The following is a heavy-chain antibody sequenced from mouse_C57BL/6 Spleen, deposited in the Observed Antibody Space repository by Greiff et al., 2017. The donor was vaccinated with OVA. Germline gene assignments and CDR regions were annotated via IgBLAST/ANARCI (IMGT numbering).Heavy chain of an antibody. CDR2: IDPSDSYT. CDR3: ARGRGFYFSMDD. V-gene: IGHV1-69*01. Sequence: VQLQQPGAELVMPGASVKLSCKASGYTFTSYWMHWVKQRPGQGLEWIGEIDPSDSYTNYNQKFKGKSTLTVDKSSSTADMQLSSLTSEDSAVYDCARGRGFYFSMDDWGQGTSVTGSS. D-gene: IGHD1-1*01. CDR1: GYTFTSYW. J-gene: IGHJ4*01.